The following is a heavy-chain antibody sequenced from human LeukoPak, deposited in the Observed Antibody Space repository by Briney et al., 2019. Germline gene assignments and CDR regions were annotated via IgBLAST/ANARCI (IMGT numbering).Heavy chain of an antibody. D-gene: IGHD2-2*01. Sequence: ASVKVSCKASGGTFSSYAISWVRQAPGQGLEWMGRIIPILGIANYAQRFQGRVTITADKSTSTAYMELSSLRSEDTAVYYCATDMLSVVIANDAFDIWGQGTMVTVSS. V-gene: IGHV1-69*04. CDR1: GGTFSSYA. CDR3: ATDMLSVVIANDAFDI. CDR2: IIPILGIA. J-gene: IGHJ3*02.